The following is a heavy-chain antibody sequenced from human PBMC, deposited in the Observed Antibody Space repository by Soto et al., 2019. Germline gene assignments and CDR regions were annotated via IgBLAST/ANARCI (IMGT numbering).Heavy chain of an antibody. CDR3: ASIMEVLRYDAFDI. CDR2: ISSSSSTI. D-gene: IGHD2-8*01. J-gene: IGHJ3*02. CDR1: GFTFSSYS. V-gene: IGHV3-48*02. Sequence: PWGSLRLSCAASGFTFSSYSMNWVRQAPGKGLEWVSYISSSSSTIYYADSVKGRFTISRDNAKNSLYLQMNSLRDEDTAVYYCASIMEVLRYDAFDIWGQGTMVTVSS.